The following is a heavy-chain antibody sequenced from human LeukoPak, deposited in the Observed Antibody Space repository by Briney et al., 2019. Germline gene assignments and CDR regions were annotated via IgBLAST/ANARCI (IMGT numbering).Heavy chain of an antibody. V-gene: IGHV4-38-2*02. D-gene: IGHD2-2*01. CDR2: IYHSGST. J-gene: IGHJ4*02. CDR3: ASERYCSSTSCYDY. CDR1: GYSISSGYY. Sequence: PSETLSLTCTVSGYSISSGYYWGWIRQPPGKGLEWIGSIYHSGSTYYNPSLKSRVTISVHTSKNQFSLKLSSVTAADTAVYYCASERYCSSTSCYDYWGQGTLVTVSS.